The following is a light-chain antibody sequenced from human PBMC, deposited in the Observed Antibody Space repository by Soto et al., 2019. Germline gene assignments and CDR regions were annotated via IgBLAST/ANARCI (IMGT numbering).Light chain of an antibody. J-gene: IGKJ1*01. V-gene: IGKV1-39*01. Sequence: DIKITQSPSSLSASVGDRATPICRASQSISTYLNWYQQKAGLAPKLLIYAASSLQSGVPSRFSGSGSGTDFTLTISSLQPEDFATYYCQQTYSTPPTFGQGTKVDIK. CDR2: AAS. CDR1: QSISTY. CDR3: QQTYSTPPT.